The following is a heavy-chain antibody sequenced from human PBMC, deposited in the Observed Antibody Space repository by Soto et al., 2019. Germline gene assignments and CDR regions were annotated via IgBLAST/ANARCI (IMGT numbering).Heavy chain of an antibody. CDR3: ARGQRFSDWFDP. CDR2: VYSSGGT. V-gene: IGHV4-4*07. J-gene: IGHJ5*02. CDR1: GGSMSSYY. Sequence: QVHLQQSGPGLVNPSETLSLTCTVSGGSMSSYYWTWIRQPAGKGLEWIGRVYSSGGTHYNPSLKSRVTIYLDTSKNQFSLRLLSVTDADTAVYYCARGQRFSDWFDPWGQGTLVTVSS. D-gene: IGHD3-3*01.